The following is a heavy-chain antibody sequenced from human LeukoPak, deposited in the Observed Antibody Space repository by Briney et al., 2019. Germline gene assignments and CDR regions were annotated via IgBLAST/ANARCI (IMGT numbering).Heavy chain of an antibody. CDR2: INHSGST. CDR3: ARALGYCSSTSCGYNWFDP. J-gene: IGHJ5*02. V-gene: IGHV4-34*01. D-gene: IGHD2-2*01. Sequence: SETLSLTCAVYGGSFSGYYWSWIRQPPGKGLEWIGEINHSGSTNYNPSLKSRVTISVDTSKNQFSLKLRSVTAADTAVYYCARALGYCSSTSCGYNWFDPWGQGTLVTVSS. CDR1: GGSFSGYY.